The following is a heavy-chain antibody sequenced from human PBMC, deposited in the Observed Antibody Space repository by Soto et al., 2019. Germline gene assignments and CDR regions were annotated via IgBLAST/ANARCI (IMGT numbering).Heavy chain of an antibody. CDR2: ISYDGTNK. Sequence: QVQLVDSGGGEVQPGRSLTISCAASGFTFSTYGMHWVRQTPGKGLEWVAVISYDGTNKFYSDSVKGRFTISRDRFKNTLTLQMNSLRADDTAVYSCAKDLQSYGDYDYYCYGMDVWGLGTRVTVSS. CDR1: GFTFSTYG. J-gene: IGHJ6*02. D-gene: IGHD4-17*01. V-gene: IGHV3-30*18. CDR3: AKDLQSYGDYDYYCYGMDV.